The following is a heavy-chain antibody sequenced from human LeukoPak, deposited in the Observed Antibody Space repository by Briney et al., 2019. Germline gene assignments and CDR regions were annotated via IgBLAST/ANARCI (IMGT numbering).Heavy chain of an antibody. V-gene: IGHV3-23*01. J-gene: IGHJ4*02. CDR1: VFSFSSYA. CDR2: ISGSGDNT. CDR3: AKRSGYTTGWFFDF. Sequence: GGSLKLSCAASVFSFSSYAMSWVRQAPGKGLVWVSSISGSGDNTYYAESVKGRFTISRDNSKNTLFLQMNSLRAEDTAVFYCAKRSGYTTGWFFDFWGQGTLVTVSS. D-gene: IGHD6-19*01.